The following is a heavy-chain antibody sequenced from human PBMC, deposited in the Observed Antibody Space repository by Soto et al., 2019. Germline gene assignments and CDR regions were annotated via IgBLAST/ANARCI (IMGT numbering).Heavy chain of an antibody. CDR2: INPSGST. D-gene: IGHD3-3*01. CDR3: ARDFEGAYDLWSGYYYNWFDP. V-gene: IGHV4-34*01. J-gene: IGHJ5*02. Sequence: SETLSLTCAVYGGSFSGYYWSWIRQPPGKGLEWIGEINPSGSTNYNPSLKSRVTISVDTSKNQFSQKLSSMTAADAAVYYCARDFEGAYDLWSGYYYNWFDPWGQGTLVTVSS. CDR1: GGSFSGYY.